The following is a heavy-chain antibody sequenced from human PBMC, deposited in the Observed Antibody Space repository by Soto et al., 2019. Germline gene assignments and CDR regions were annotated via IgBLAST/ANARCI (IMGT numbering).Heavy chain of an antibody. CDR1: GYTFTSYD. D-gene: IGHD3-10*01. CDR2: MNPNSGNT. Sequence: QVQLVQSGAEVKKPGASVKVSCKASGYTFTSYDINWVRQATGQGLEWMGWMNPNSGNTGYAQKFQGRVTMTRNTSIRTAYMELSSLRSEDTAVYYCARRRAGSYYRYYYYGMDVWGQGTTVTVSS. J-gene: IGHJ6*02. V-gene: IGHV1-8*01. CDR3: ARRRAGSYYRYYYYGMDV.